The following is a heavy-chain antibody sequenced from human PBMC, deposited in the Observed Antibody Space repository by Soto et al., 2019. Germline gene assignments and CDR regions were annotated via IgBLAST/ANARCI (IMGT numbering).Heavy chain of an antibody. V-gene: IGHV3-23*01. CDR3: VKDMTMVRGVLAYFFDY. CDR2: ISSRGDVT. J-gene: IGHJ4*02. Sequence: EVQLLESGGGMAQPGGSLRLSCAGSGFNFNNYAMSWVRQAPGKGLEWVSTISSRGDVTYYADAVKGRFTISRDNSKNTLFLQMNSLSAEDAALYYCVKDMTMVRGVLAYFFDYWGQGTLVTVSS. CDR1: GFNFNNYA. D-gene: IGHD3-10*01.